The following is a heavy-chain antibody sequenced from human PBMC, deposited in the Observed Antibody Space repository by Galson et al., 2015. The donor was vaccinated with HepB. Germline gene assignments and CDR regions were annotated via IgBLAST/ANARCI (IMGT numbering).Heavy chain of an antibody. Sequence: SVKVSCKASGYTFTSYDINWVRQATGQGLEWMGWMNPNSGNTGYAQKFQGRVTMTRNTSISTAYMELSSLRSEDTAVYYCARDWPYSGSYEFDYWGQGTLVTVSS. CDR3: ARDWPYSGSYEFDY. CDR1: GYTFTSYD. D-gene: IGHD1-26*01. V-gene: IGHV1-8*01. CDR2: MNPNSGNT. J-gene: IGHJ4*02.